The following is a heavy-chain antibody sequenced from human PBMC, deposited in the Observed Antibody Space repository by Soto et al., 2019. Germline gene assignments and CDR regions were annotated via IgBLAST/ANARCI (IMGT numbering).Heavy chain of an antibody. CDR3: AREKFYGSSGYYVGNWYFYL. J-gene: IGHJ2*01. Sequence: QVQLVQSGAEVKKPGASVNVSCKASGYTFTTYSVTWMRQAPGQGLEWMGWINAFSGITKYAQNLQDRITMTTDTSTSTAYMELRSLRSEDTAIYYCAREKFYGSSGYYVGNWYFYLWGRGTLVTVSS. V-gene: IGHV1-18*04. D-gene: IGHD3-22*01. CDR2: INAFSGIT. CDR1: GYTFTTYS.